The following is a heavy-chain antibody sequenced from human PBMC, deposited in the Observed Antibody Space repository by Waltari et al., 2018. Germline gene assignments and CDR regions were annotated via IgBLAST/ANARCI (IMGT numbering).Heavy chain of an antibody. J-gene: IGHJ6*02. V-gene: IGHV3-74*03. CDR3: ATRENYYYDSAYGMNV. Sequence: EVQLVESGGGLVQPGGSLRLSCAASGFAFHYYWMQWVRQAPGKGLVWVARVNSDGSSTSYADSVKGRFTVSKDNAKNTLYLQMNSLRAEDTAVYYCATRENYYYDSAYGMNVWGQGTTVSVSS. CDR2: VNSDGSST. D-gene: IGHD3-22*01. CDR1: GFAFHYYW.